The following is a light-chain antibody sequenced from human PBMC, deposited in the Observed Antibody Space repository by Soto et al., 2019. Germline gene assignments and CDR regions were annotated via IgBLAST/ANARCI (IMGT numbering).Light chain of an antibody. CDR2: AAS. CDR3: HQSYSAPYN. J-gene: IGKJ2*01. CDR1: ESVGSS. Sequence: IQMTQSPSSLSASVGDRVTITCRASESVGSSLVWYQQKPGKAPKFLIYAASILQSGVPSRFSGSGSGTDFTLTISSLQPEDFASYYCHQSYSAPYNFRQGTKLAIK. V-gene: IGKV1-39*01.